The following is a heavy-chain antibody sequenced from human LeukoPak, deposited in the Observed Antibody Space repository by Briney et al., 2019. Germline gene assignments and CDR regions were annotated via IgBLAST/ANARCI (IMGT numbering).Heavy chain of an antibody. V-gene: IGHV3-7*03. CDR2: INNDGSGK. CDR3: VRDDGDV. J-gene: IGHJ6*04. CDR1: GFTFTHFW. Sequence: GGSLRLSCTFSGFTFTHFWMKWVRQAPGKGLEWVASINNDGSGKYSVDSVRDRVTISRDNAKNSLHLQINSLTVEDTAIYYCVRDDGDVWGKGTTVTVSS.